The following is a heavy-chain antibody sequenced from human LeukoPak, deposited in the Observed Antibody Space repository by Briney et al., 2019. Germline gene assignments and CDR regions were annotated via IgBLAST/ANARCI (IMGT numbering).Heavy chain of an antibody. CDR2: ISSNGAST. Sequence: GGSLTLSCAASGFTFSSYAMHWDRQAPGKGLEYVSAISSNGASTYYANSEKGRFTISRDDSKNTLYLQMGSLRAEDMAVYYCARDFGGWYYFDYWGQGTLVTVSS. J-gene: IGHJ4*02. D-gene: IGHD6-19*01. CDR3: ARDFGGWYYFDY. CDR1: GFTFSSYA. V-gene: IGHV3-64*01.